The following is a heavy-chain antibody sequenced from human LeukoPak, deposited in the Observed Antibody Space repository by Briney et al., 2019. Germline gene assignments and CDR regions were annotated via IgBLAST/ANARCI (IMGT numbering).Heavy chain of an antibody. Sequence: SETLSLTCTVSGGSISSSSYCWGWIRQPPGKGLEWIGSIYYSGSTYYNPSLKSRVTISVDTSKNQFSLKLSSVTAADTAVYYCANLGFIVGATPDYWGQGTLVTVSS. CDR1: GGSISSSSYC. V-gene: IGHV4-39*01. CDR2: IYYSGST. CDR3: ANLGFIVGATPDY. D-gene: IGHD1-26*01. J-gene: IGHJ4*02.